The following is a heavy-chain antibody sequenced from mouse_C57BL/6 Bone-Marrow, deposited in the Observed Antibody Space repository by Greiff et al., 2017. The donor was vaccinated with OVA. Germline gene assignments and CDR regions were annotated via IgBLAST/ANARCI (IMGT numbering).Heavy chain of an antibody. Sequence: QVQLKQSGAELARPGASVKLSCKASGYTFTSYGISWVKQRTGQGLEWIGEIYPRSGNTYYNEKFKGKATLTADKSSSTAYMELRSLTSEDSAVYFCARKTDLYYFDYWGQGTTLTVSS. V-gene: IGHV1-81*01. D-gene: IGHD2-4*01. CDR3: ARKTDLYYFDY. CDR1: GYTFTSYG. CDR2: IYPRSGNT. J-gene: IGHJ2*01.